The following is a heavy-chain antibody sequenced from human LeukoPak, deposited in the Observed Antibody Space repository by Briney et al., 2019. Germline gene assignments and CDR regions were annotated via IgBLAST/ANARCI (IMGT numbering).Heavy chain of an antibody. V-gene: IGHV3-30-3*01. CDR1: GFTFSSYA. CDR3: AREGYQLLTAFDY. J-gene: IGHJ4*02. Sequence: GGSLRLSCAASGFTFSSYAMHWVRQAPGKGLEWEAVISYDGSNKYYADSVKGRFTISRGNSKNTLYLQMNSLRAEDTAVYYCAREGYQLLTAFDYWGQGTLVTVSS. CDR2: ISYDGSNK. D-gene: IGHD2-2*01.